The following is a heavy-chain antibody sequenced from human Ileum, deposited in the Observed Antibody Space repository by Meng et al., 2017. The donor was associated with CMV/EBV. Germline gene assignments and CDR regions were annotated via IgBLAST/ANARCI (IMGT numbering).Heavy chain of an antibody. V-gene: IGHV2-5*01. D-gene: IGHD2-2*01. CDR2: IYWNDDK. J-gene: IGHJ5*02. CDR1: GFSLSTSGVG. Sequence: SGPTLVTPTQTLTLTCTFSGFSLSTSGVGVGWIRQPPGKALEWLALIYWNDDKRYSPSLKSRLTITKDTAKNQVVLTMTNMDPVDTATYYCARSFLGYCSSTSCLNWFDPWGQGTLVTVSS. CDR3: ARSFLGYCSSTSCLNWFDP.